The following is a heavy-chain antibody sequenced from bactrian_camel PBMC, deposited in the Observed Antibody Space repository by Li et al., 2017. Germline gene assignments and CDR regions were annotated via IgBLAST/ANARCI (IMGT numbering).Heavy chain of an antibody. CDR2: IVGNKIT. V-gene: IGHV3S9*01. J-gene: IGHJ4*01. D-gene: IGHD6*01. CDR1: GYTVTAYC. Sequence: VQLVESGGGSVQTGGSLTLSCVASGYTVTAYCMGWFRQVPGKEREGVATIVGNKITSYADSVKGRFTISSDNAKNTVYLQMNSLRPEDTAMSYCAAVPRGYGTWGTDEANYWGQGTQVTVS. CDR3: AAVPRGYGTWGTDEANY.